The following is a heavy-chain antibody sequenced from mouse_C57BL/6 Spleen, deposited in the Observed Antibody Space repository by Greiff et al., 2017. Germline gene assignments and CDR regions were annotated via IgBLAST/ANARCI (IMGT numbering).Heavy chain of an antibody. D-gene: IGHD1-1*01. V-gene: IGHV5-17*01. CDR2: ISSGSSTI. CDR3: SRPDYYGNLFAY. Sequence: EVKVVESGGGLVKPGGSLKLSCAASGFTFSDYGMHWVRQAPEKGLEWVAYISSGSSTIYYADTVKGRFTISRDNAKNTLFLQMTSLRSEDTAMYYCSRPDYYGNLFAYWGQGTLVTVSA. J-gene: IGHJ3*01. CDR1: GFTFSDYG.